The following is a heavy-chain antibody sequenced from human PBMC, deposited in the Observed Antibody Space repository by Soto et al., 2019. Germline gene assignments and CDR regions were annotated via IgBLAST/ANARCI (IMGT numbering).Heavy chain of an antibody. V-gene: IGHV1-69*02. J-gene: IGHJ1*01. CDR1: GGTFSSYT. Sequence: GASVKVSCKASGGTFSSYTISWVRQAPGQGLEWMGRIIPILGIANYAQKFQGRVTITADKSTSTAYMELSSLRSEDTAVYYCARVPYYYDSSGEPAAYFQHWGQGTLVTVSS. CDR2: IIPILGIA. CDR3: ARVPYYYDSSGEPAAYFQH. D-gene: IGHD3-22*01.